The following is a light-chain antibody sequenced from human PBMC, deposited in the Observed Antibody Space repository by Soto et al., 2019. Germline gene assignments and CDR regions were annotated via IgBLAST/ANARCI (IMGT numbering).Light chain of an antibody. V-gene: IGKV3-20*01. CDR2: GAS. CDR1: QTISSNY. J-gene: IGKJ3*01. Sequence: ENVLTQSPGTLSLSPGERATLSCRASQTISSNYLAWYQQKPGQAPRLLIYGASSRATGIPDRFSGSGSGTDFTLTISRLEPEDFAVYYCQQYGSSPHTFGPGTKVDIK. CDR3: QQYGSSPHT.